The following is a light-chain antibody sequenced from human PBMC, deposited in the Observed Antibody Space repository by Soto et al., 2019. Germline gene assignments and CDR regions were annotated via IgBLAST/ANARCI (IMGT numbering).Light chain of an antibody. CDR3: QKYNNWPMT. Sequence: EIVMTQSPATLSVSPGERATLSCRASQSVSSNLAWYQQKPGQAPRLLIYGASTRATGIPARFSGSGSGTEFTLTISSLQSEDFVVYYCQKYNNWPMTFGPGTRVEIK. J-gene: IGKJ1*01. CDR1: QSVSSN. V-gene: IGKV3-15*01. CDR2: GAS.